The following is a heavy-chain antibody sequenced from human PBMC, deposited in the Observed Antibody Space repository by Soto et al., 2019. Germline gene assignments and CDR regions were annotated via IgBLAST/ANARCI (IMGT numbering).Heavy chain of an antibody. CDR2: INAGNGNT. CDR1: GHTFTSYA. V-gene: IGHV1-3*01. D-gene: IGHD3-22*01. Sequence: GASVKVSCKASGHTFTSYAMHWVRQAPGQRLEWMGWINAGNGNTKYSQKFQGRVTITRDTSASTAYMELSSLRSEDTAVYYCARAHYYDSSGYPHAFDIWGQGTMVTVSS. CDR3: ARAHYYDSSGYPHAFDI. J-gene: IGHJ3*02.